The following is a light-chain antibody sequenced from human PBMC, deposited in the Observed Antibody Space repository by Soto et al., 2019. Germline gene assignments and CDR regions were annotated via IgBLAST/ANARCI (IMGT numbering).Light chain of an antibody. V-gene: IGKV3-15*01. CDR2: GAS. Sequence: MTQSPATLSVSPGERATLSCRASQSVGGNLAWYQQRPGQAPRLLIYGASTRATGIPARFSGSGSGTEFTLTISSLQSEDFAVYYCQENNDWRFTFGPGTKVDIK. CDR1: QSVGGN. J-gene: IGKJ3*01. CDR3: QENNDWRFT.